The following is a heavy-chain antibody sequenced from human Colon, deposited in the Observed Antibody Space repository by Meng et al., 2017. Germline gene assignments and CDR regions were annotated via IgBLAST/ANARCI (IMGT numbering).Heavy chain of an antibody. D-gene: IGHD5-12*01. J-gene: IGHJ5*02. Sequence: QVQLQQCGAGLLKPSEALSLTCAVYGGSLRGYYWSWIRQPPGKGLEWIGEINHSGSTNYTPSLKSRVTISVDTSKNQFSLKLSSVTAADTAVYYCARGRYSGYLPWGQGTLVTVSS. V-gene: IGHV4-34*01. CDR1: GGSLRGYY. CDR3: ARGRYSGYLP. CDR2: INHSGST.